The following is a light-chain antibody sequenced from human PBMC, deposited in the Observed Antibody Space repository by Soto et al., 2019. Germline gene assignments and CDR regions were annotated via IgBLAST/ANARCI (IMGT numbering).Light chain of an antibody. J-gene: IGLJ7*01. V-gene: IGLV2-23*02. CDR2: EVS. Sequence: QSVLTQPASVSGSPGQSITISCTGTSSDVGSYKLVSWYQQHPGKAPKLMISEVSKRPSGISDRFSGSKSGSTASLTISGLQAEDEADYYCCSYAGTSIHNVFGGGTQLTVL. CDR1: SSDVGSYKL. CDR3: CSYAGTSIHNV.